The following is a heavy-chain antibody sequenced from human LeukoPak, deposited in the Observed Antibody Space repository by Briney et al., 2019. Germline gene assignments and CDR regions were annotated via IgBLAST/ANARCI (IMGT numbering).Heavy chain of an antibody. Sequence: PSETLSLTCTVSGGSISSYYWSWIRQPPGKGLEWIGYIYYSGSTNYNPSLKSRVTISVDTSKNQFSPKLSSVTAADTAVYYCAREECSSTSCYAGTWGQGTLVTVSS. CDR2: IYYSGST. D-gene: IGHD2-2*01. J-gene: IGHJ4*02. CDR3: AREECSSTSCYAGT. V-gene: IGHV4-59*01. CDR1: GGSISSYY.